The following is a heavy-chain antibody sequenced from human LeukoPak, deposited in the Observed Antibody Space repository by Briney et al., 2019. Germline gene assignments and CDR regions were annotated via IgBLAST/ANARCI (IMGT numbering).Heavy chain of an antibody. CDR3: ATVIPYQLLPDY. CDR1: GGTFSSYA. CDR2: IIPIFGTA. D-gene: IGHD2-2*01. Sequence: SVKVSCKASGGTFSSYAISWVRQAPGQGLEWMGGIIPIFGTANYAQKFQGRVTITADESTSTAYMELSSLRSEDTAVYYCATVIPYQLLPDYWGQGTLVTVSS. V-gene: IGHV1-69*01. J-gene: IGHJ4*02.